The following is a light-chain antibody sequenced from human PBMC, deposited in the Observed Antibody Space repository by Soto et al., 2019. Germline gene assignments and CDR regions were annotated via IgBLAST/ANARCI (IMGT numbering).Light chain of an antibody. CDR1: QSVSSN. V-gene: IGKV3-20*01. CDR3: QKFSSYPLN. Sequence: EIVMTQSPATLSVSPGEIATLSCRASQSVSSNLAWYQQKPGQAPRLLIYDASSRATGIPDRFSGGGSGTDFTLTISRLEPEDFAVYYCQKFSSYPLNFGGGTKVDIK. CDR2: DAS. J-gene: IGKJ4*01.